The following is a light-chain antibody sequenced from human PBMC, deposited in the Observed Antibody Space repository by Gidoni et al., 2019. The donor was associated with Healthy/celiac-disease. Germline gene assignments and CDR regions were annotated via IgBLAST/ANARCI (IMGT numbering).Light chain of an antibody. CDR3: CSYAGSSTLYV. CDR2: EVS. CDR1: SSDVGSYNL. Sequence: QSALTQPASVSGSPGQSISISCTGTSSDVGSYNLVSWYQQPPGKAPKLMSYEVSKRPSGVSNRFSGSKSGNTASLTISGLQAEDEADYYCCSYAGSSTLYVFGTGTKVTVL. J-gene: IGLJ1*01. V-gene: IGLV2-23*02.